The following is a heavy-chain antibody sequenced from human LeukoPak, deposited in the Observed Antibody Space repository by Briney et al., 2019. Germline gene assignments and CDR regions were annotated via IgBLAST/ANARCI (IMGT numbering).Heavy chain of an antibody. J-gene: IGHJ4*02. CDR3: ARYLGYPLYYFDY. Sequence: SETLSLTCTVPGYSISSGYYWGWIRQPPGKGLEGIGSIYHSGSTYYNPSLKSRVTISVDTPKNQFSLKLSSVTAADTAVYYCARYLGYPLYYFDYWGQGTLVTVSS. D-gene: IGHD2-15*01. CDR1: GYSISSGYY. CDR2: IYHSGST. V-gene: IGHV4-38-2*02.